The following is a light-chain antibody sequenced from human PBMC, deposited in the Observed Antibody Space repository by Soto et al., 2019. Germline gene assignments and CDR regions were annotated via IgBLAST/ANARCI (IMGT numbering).Light chain of an antibody. CDR2: EGN. Sequence: QSALTQPASVSGSPGQSITISCTGSSGDIGTYNLVSWYQQYPGRAPKLIIFEGNKRPSGVSSRFSGSKSGNTAYLTISGLQVEDEAEYFCFSFTTTSTHVFGTGTKVTVL. V-gene: IGLV2-14*02. CDR1: SGDIGTYNL. J-gene: IGLJ1*01. CDR3: FSFTTTSTHV.